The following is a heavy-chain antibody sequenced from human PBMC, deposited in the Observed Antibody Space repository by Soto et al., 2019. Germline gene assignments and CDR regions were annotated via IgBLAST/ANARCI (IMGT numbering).Heavy chain of an antibody. CDR2: IIPIFGTA. CDR3: ARGYSGSYGPGGLYYYGMDV. J-gene: IGHJ6*02. D-gene: IGHD1-26*01. V-gene: IGHV1-69*06. Sequence: SVKVSCKASGGTFSSYAISWVRQAPGQGLEWMGGIIPIFGTANYAQKFQGRVTITADKSTSTAYMELSSLGSEDTAVYYCARGYSGSYGPGGLYYYGMDVWGQGTTVTVSS. CDR1: GGTFSSYA.